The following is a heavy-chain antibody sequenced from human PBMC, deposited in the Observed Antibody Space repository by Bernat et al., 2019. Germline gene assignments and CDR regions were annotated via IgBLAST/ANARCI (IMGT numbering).Heavy chain of an antibody. Sequence: QLQLQESGPGLVKPSETLSLTCTVSGCSISSSSYYWGWIRQPPGKGLEWIGSIYYSGSTYYNPSLKSRVTISVDTSKSQFSLKLSSVTAADTAMYYCARQAYYDFWSGYYGDYYYGMDVWGQGTTVTVSS. CDR2: IYYSGST. CDR1: GCSISSSSYY. D-gene: IGHD3-3*01. V-gene: IGHV4-39*01. CDR3: ARQAYYDFWSGYYGDYYYGMDV. J-gene: IGHJ6*02.